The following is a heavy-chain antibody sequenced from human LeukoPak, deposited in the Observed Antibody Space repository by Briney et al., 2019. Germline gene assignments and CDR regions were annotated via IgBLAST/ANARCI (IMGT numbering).Heavy chain of an antibody. D-gene: IGHD5-18*01. J-gene: IGHJ4*02. CDR2: IYYSKNT. CDR1: GGSISSSAY. V-gene: IGHV4-39*01. CDR3: VSPRGFSYGYFDY. Sequence: SETLSLTCTVSGGSISSSAYWGWIRQPPGKGLEWIGSIYYSKNTYYNPSLKSRVTISADTSKNQFSLTLGSVSATDTAVYYCVSPRGFSYGYFDYWGQGTLVTVSS.